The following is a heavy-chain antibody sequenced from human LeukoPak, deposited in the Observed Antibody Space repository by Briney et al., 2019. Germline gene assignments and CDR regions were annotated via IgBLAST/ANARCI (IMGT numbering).Heavy chain of an antibody. Sequence: SETLSLTCTVSGGSIISSSYYWGWIRQPPGKGLEWIGEIYHSGSTNYNPSLKSRVTISVDKSKNQFSLKLSSVTAADTAVYYCARTTMVRGTYYMDVWGKGTTVTISS. CDR2: IYHSGST. D-gene: IGHD3-10*01. J-gene: IGHJ6*03. CDR3: ARTTMVRGTYYMDV. V-gene: IGHV4-39*07. CDR1: GGSIISSSYY.